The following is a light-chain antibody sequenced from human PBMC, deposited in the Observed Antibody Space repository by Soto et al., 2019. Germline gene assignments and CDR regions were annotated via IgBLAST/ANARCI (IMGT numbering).Light chain of an antibody. CDR2: AAS. CDR3: QQSYSIPVT. Sequence: DIQMTQSPSSLSASVGDRVTITCRASQSISIYLNWYQQKPGKAPKLLIYAASSLQSGVPSRFSGSGSGTDFTLTISSLQPEDFATYYCQQSYSIPVTFGGGTKVEIK. CDR1: QSISIY. J-gene: IGKJ4*01. V-gene: IGKV1-39*01.